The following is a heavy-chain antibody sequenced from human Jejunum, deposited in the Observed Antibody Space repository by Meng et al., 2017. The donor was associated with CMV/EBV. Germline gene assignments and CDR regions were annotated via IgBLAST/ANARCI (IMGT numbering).Heavy chain of an antibody. CDR3: AKDKHTFSYSYGCDV. V-gene: IGHV3-33*06. J-gene: IGHJ6*02. Sequence: FTFDNFGMHWVRQAPGKGLDWVANIWYDGTTKYYEDSVEGRFTISRDDSKNTLYLQMNSLRAEDTAVYYCAKDKHTFSYSYGCDVWGQGTTVTVSS. CDR1: FTFDNFG. D-gene: IGHD5-18*01. CDR2: IWYDGTTK.